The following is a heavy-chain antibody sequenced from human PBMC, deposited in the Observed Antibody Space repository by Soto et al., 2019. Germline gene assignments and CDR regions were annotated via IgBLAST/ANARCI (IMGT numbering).Heavy chain of an antibody. J-gene: IGHJ4*02. CDR1: GFSFRMYG. CDR2: ISGSGIST. Sequence: GGSLRLSCAASGFSFRMYGMNWVRQAPGKGLEWVSGISGSGISTHYADSVKGRFTVSRDNSKNTLYLQMNSLRAEDTAVYYCARAGRPDYWGQGTLVTVSS. CDR3: ARAGRPDY. V-gene: IGHV3-23*01.